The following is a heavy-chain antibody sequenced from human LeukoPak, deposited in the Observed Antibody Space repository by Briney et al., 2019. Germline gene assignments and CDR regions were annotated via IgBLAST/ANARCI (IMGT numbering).Heavy chain of an antibody. J-gene: IGHJ2*01. V-gene: IGHV3-15*01. Sequence: PGGSLRLSCAASGTTFSLAWMSWVRQAPGKGLEWVGRIKGKADGGTTDYAAPVKGRFTISRDDSKNTLYLQTNSLKTEDTAVYYCITDGYREVATIGYWYFHLWGRGTLVTVSS. CDR1: GTTFSLAW. CDR2: IKGKADGGTT. D-gene: IGHD5-12*01. CDR3: ITDGYREVATIGYWYFHL.